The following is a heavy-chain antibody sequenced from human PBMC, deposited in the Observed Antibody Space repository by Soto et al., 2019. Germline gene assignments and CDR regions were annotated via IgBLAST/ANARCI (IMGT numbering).Heavy chain of an antibody. J-gene: IGHJ5*02. CDR1: GGTFSSYA. V-gene: IGHV1-69*12. CDR3: AMYYYDSSGYYYGWFDP. Sequence: QVQLVQSGAEVKKPGSSVKVSCKASGGTFSSYAISWVRQAPGQGLEWMGGIIPIFGTANYAQKFQGRVTMTADESTSKAYMELSSLRSEDTAVYYCAMYYYDSSGYYYGWFDPWGQGTLVTVSS. D-gene: IGHD3-22*01. CDR2: IIPIFGTA.